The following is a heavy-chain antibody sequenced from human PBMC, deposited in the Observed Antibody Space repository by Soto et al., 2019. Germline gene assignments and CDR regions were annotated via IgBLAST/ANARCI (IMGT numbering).Heavy chain of an antibody. CDR1: GVAVSTSA. CDR2: ISYEGSNK. J-gene: IGHJ6*02. CDR3: ARPGSGYDVLTGQYFYYFHAVDV. Sequence: SSSFSGVAVSTSARHRVSEDRCKGPEWVEVISYEGSNKYYADSVKGRFTISRDNSKNALYLQMNSLRPEDTAVYYCARPGSGYDVLTGQYFYYFHAVDVRGQATKV. V-gene: IGHV3-30-3*01. D-gene: IGHD3-9*01.